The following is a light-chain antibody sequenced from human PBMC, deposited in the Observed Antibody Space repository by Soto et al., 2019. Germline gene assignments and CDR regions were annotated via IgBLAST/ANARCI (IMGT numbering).Light chain of an antibody. CDR1: QSIFSNY. Sequence: EVMLTQSPGTQSLSPGERATLSCRASQSIFSNYLAWYQQKSGQAPRLLIYGASNRATGIPDRFSGSGSGTDFTLTVSRLEPEDFAVYYCQQYGTSPRTFGQGTKVEF. J-gene: IGKJ1*01. CDR2: GAS. V-gene: IGKV3-20*01. CDR3: QQYGTSPRT.